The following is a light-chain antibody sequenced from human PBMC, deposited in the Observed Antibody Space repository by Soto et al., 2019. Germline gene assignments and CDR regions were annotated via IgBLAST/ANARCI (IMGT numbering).Light chain of an antibody. Sequence: EIVLTQSPATLSLSPGERATLSCRASQSVSSYLAWYQQKPGQAPRLLIYDASNRATGIPARFCGSGSGTDFTLTISSLEPEEFAVYYCQQRSNWPRGFTFGPGTKVDIK. CDR2: DAS. CDR1: QSVSSY. V-gene: IGKV3-11*01. CDR3: QQRSNWPRGFT. J-gene: IGKJ3*01.